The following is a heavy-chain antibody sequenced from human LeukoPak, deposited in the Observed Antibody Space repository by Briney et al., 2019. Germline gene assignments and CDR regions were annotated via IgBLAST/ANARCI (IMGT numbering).Heavy chain of an antibody. CDR1: GFTFSNYA. Sequence: GGSLRLSCAASGFTFSNYAIHWVRQAPGKGLESVSAIKSNGDTTYYANSVKGRFTISRDNSKNTVYLQMGSLRAEDMAVYYCARVRIAAAAPYFDYWGQGTLVTVAS. CDR3: ARVRIAAAAPYFDY. D-gene: IGHD6-13*01. CDR2: IKSNGDTT. V-gene: IGHV3-64*01. J-gene: IGHJ4*02.